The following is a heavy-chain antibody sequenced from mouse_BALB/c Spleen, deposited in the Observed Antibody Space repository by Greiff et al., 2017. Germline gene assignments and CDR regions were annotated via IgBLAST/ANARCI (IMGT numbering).Heavy chain of an antibody. CDR2: IWAGGST. CDR3: ARESYGSYYYAMDY. V-gene: IGHV2-9*02. D-gene: IGHD1-1*01. J-gene: IGHJ4*01. CDR1: GFSLTSYG. Sequence: VQGVESGPGLVAPSQSLSITCTVSGFSLTSYGVHWVRQPPGKGLEWLGVIWAGGSTNYNSALMSRLSISKDNSKSQVFLKMNSLQTDDTAMYYCARESYGSYYYAMDYWGQGTSVTVPS.